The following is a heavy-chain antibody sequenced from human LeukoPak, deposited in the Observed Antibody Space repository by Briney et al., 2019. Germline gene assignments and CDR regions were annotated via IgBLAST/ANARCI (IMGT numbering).Heavy chain of an antibody. D-gene: IGHD5-18*01. CDR1: GLRFSDYD. CDR3: AKDFRVRGYSYGMDY. V-gene: IGHV3-33*06. CDR2: IRFDGRNK. J-gene: IGHJ4*02. Sequence: GGSLRLSCVVSGLRFSDYDMHWVRQAPGKGLEWVAVIRFDGRNKYYGDSVKGRFTISRDNSQKTVYLQMTGLTAADTAEYYCAKDFRVRGYSYGMDYWGQGTLVIVSS.